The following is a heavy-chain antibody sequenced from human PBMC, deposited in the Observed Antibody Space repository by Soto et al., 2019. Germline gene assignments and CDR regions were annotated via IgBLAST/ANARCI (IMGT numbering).Heavy chain of an antibody. Sequence: SETLSLTCTVSIGSISSYYWSWIRQPPGRGLEWIGFIYYAGSTKYNPSLNSRVTISVDTSKNQFSLTVTSVTAADTAVYYCARRIVATETFEYWGQGTLVTVSS. CDR1: IGSISSYY. CDR3: ARRIVATETFEY. D-gene: IGHD5-12*01. J-gene: IGHJ4*02. CDR2: IYYAGST. V-gene: IGHV4-59*08.